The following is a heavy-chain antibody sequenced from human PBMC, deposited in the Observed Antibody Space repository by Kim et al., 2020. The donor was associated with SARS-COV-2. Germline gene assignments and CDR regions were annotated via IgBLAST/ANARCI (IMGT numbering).Heavy chain of an antibody. J-gene: IGHJ3*01. CDR2: IYYSGTT. D-gene: IGHD6-19*01. Sequence: SETLSLTCIVSGGSISSGDNYWSWTRQYPGKGLEWIGYIYYSGTTYYNPSLKSRITISLDTSKNQFSLKMSSVTAADTAVYYCARGFRTPVAGFAAFDPWGQGTMVTVS. V-gene: IGHV4-31*03. CDR3: ARGFRTPVAGFAAFDP. CDR1: GGSISSGDNY.